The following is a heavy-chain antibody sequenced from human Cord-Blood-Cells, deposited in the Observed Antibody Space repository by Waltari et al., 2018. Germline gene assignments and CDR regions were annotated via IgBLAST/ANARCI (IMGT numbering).Heavy chain of an antibody. V-gene: IGHV1-3*01. CDR2: INAGNGNT. CDR1: GYTFTSYA. J-gene: IGHJ4*02. D-gene: IGHD3-9*01. CDR3: AREGVYYDILTGYYY. Sequence: QVQLVQSGAEVKKPGASVKVSCKASGYTFTSYAMHWVRQAPGQRLEWMGWINAGNGNTKYSQKFHGRVTITRDTSASTAYMELSSLRSEETAVYYCAREGVYYDILTGYYYWGQGTLVTVSS.